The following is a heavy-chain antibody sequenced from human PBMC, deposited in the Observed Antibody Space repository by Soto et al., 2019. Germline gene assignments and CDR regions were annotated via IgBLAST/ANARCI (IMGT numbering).Heavy chain of an antibody. V-gene: IGHV3-23*01. CDR1: GFTFSSYA. D-gene: IGHD1-20*01. CDR2: ISGSGGST. CDR3: ALTGTTTGYFDY. J-gene: IGHJ4*02. Sequence: GGSLRLSCAASGFTFSSYAMSWVRQAPGKGLEWVSAISGSGGSTYYADSVKGWFTISRDNSKNTLYLQMNSLRAEDTAVYYCALTGTTTGYFDYWGQGTLVTVSS.